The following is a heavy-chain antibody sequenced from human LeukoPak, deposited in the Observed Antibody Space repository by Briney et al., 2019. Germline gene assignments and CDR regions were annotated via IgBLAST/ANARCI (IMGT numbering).Heavy chain of an antibody. V-gene: IGHV4-4*07. CDR3: ARAGDSSSSYYYYYMDV. CDR1: GGSISSYY. D-gene: IGHD6-13*01. Sequence: PSETLSLTRTVSGGSISSYYWSWIRQPAGKGLEWIVHIYTSGSNNYNPSLKSRVTMSVDTTKNKFSLTLSSVTAADTAVYYCARAGDSSSSYYYYYMDVWGKGTTVTVSS. CDR2: IYTSGSN. J-gene: IGHJ6*03.